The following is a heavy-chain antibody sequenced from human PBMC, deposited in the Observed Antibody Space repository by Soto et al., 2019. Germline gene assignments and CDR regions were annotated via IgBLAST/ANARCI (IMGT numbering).Heavy chain of an antibody. CDR3: AHRRIGVSQWNYGDFDY. D-gene: IGHD6-19*01. Sequence: QITLKESGPTLVNPTQTLTLTCTFSGFSLSTSGVGVGWVRQPPGKALEWIVFIYWDDDKRYSPSLRSRLTITKDTSKNQVVLTMTNVDPVDTATYFCAHRRIGVSQWNYGDFDYWGQGILVTVSS. CDR1: GFSLSTSGVG. CDR2: IYWDDDK. V-gene: IGHV2-5*02. J-gene: IGHJ4*02.